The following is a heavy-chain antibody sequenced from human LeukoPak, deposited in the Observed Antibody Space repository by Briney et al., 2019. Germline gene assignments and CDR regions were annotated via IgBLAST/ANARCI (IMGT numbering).Heavy chain of an antibody. CDR2: IYYSGST. CDR1: GGSISSSSYY. J-gene: IGHJ4*02. V-gene: IGHV4-39*01. CDR3: ASLWGYSYGPPYYFDY. Sequence: SETLSLTCTVSGGSISSSSYYWGWLRQPPGKGLEWIGSIYYSGSTYYNPSLKSRVTISVDTSKNQFSLKLSSVTAAHTAVYYCASLWGYSYGPPYYFDYWGQGTLVTVSS. D-gene: IGHD5-18*01.